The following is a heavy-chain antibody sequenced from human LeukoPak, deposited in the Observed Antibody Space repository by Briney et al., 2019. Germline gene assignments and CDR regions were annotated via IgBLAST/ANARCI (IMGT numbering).Heavy chain of an antibody. Sequence: SETLSLTCTVSGGSISSSSYYWGWLRQPPGKGLEWIGSIYYSGSTNYNPSLKSRLTISVETSKNQFSLKLSSVTAADTAVYYCARGLRNPHMIVVAGNWFDPWGQGTLVTVSS. V-gene: IGHV4-39*07. CDR2: IYYSGST. CDR3: ARGLRNPHMIVVAGNWFDP. J-gene: IGHJ5*02. D-gene: IGHD3-22*01. CDR1: GGSISSSSYY.